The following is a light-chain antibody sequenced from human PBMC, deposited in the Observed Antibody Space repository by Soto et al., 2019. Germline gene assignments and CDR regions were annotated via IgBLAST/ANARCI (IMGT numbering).Light chain of an antibody. J-gene: IGKJ4*01. CDR1: QSIIRW. V-gene: IGKV1-12*01. Sequence: DIQMTQSPSTLPASVGERVTITCRASQSIIRWLAWYQQKPGKAPKLLIYAASSLQSGVPSRFSGSGSGTDFTLTISSLQPEDFATYYCQQANSFPLTFGGGTKVDI. CDR3: QQANSFPLT. CDR2: AAS.